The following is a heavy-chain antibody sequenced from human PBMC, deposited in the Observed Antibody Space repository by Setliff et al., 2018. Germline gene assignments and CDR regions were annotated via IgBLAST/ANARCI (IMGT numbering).Heavy chain of an antibody. J-gene: IGHJ6*02. V-gene: IGHV1-8*03. CDR3: ARLYYYGSGINGMDV. CDR2: MNPNSDNT. Sequence: ASVKVSCKASGYTFTSYDINWVRQATGQGLEWMGWMNPNSDNTGYAQKFQGRVTITRNTSISTAYMELSSLRSEDTAVYYCARLYYYGSGINGMDVWGQGTTVTVSS. CDR1: GYTFTSYD. D-gene: IGHD3-10*01.